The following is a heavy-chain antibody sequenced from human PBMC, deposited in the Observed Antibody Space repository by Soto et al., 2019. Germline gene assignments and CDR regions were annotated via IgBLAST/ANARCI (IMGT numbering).Heavy chain of an antibody. CDR2: ISAYNGNT. CDR3: ARAVSTKTAPIDY. CDR1: GYTFTSYG. Sequence: GASVKVSCKASGYTFTSYGISWVRQAPGQGLEWMGWISAYNGNTNYAQKFQDRVTMTRDTSTSTVYMELSSLRSEDTAVYYCARAVSTKTAPIDYWGQGTLVTVSS. V-gene: IGHV1-18*01. J-gene: IGHJ4*02. D-gene: IGHD4-17*01.